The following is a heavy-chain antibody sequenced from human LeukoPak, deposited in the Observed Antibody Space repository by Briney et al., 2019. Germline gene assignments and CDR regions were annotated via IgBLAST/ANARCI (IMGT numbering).Heavy chain of an antibody. D-gene: IGHD3-22*01. CDR3: ARVFSNYYDSFDP. CDR2: ISYDGSNK. CDR1: GFTFSSYA. V-gene: IGHV3-30*14. J-gene: IGHJ5*02. Sequence: GGSLRLSCAASGFTFSSYAMHWVRQAPGKGLEWVAVISYDGSNKYYADSVKGRFTISRDNSKNTLYLQMNSLRAEDTAVYYCARVFSNYYDSFDPWGQGTLVTVSS.